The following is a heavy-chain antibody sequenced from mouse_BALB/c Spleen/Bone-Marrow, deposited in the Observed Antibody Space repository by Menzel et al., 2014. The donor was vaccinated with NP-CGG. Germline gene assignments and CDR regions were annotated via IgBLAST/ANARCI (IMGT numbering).Heavy chain of an antibody. V-gene: IGHV8-12*01. CDR3: ARRGYGKEAMYY. J-gene: IGHJ4*01. CDR1: GFSLSASGMG. Sequence: QVTLKVCGPGILQPSQTLSLTCSFSGFSLSASGMGVSWIRHPAGKGLVWLAHIYWNDDKRYNPSLKTRLTISKDTSSNQVFLKITSVDTADTATYYCARRGYGKEAMYYWGQGTSVTVSS. CDR2: IYWNDDK. D-gene: IGHD1-1*01.